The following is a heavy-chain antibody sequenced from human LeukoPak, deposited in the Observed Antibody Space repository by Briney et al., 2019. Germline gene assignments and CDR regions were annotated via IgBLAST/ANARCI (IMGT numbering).Heavy chain of an antibody. D-gene: IGHD3-22*01. CDR2: IYYSGST. Sequence: PSETLSLTCTVSGGSISSYYWSWIRQPPGKGLEWIGYIYYSGSTNYNPSLKSRVTISVDTSKNQFSLKLSSVTAADTAVYYCARVGDSSGYGGYYFDYWGQGTPVTVSS. J-gene: IGHJ4*02. V-gene: IGHV4-59*01. CDR3: ARVGDSSGYGGYYFDY. CDR1: GGSISSYY.